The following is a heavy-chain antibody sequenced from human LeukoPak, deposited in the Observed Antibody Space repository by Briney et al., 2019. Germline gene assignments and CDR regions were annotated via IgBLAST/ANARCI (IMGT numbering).Heavy chain of an antibody. Sequence: GGSLRLSCAASGFTFSSYAMSWVRQAPGKGLEWVSAISGSGGSTYYADSVKGRFTISRDNSKNTLYLQMNGLRAEDTAVYYCARYSYGGGFDYWGQGTLVTVSS. CDR3: ARYSYGGGFDY. CDR1: GFTFSSYA. CDR2: ISGSGGST. D-gene: IGHD5-18*01. J-gene: IGHJ4*02. V-gene: IGHV3-23*01.